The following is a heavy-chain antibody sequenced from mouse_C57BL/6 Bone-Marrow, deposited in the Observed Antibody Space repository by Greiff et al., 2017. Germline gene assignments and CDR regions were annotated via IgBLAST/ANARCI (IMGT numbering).Heavy chain of an antibody. Sequence: VQLQQPGAELVKPGASVKLSCKASGYTFTSYWMHWVKQRPGQGLEWIGMIHPNSGSTNYNEKFKSKATLTVDKSSSTAYMQLSSLTSEDSSVYYCARADYKGEDYWGQGTSVTVSS. D-gene: IGHD2-12*01. CDR1: GYTFTSYW. CDR2: IHPNSGST. J-gene: IGHJ4*01. CDR3: ARADYKGEDY. V-gene: IGHV1-64*01.